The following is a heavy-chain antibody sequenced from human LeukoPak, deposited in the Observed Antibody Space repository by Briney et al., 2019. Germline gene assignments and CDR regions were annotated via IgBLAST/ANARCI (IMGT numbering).Heavy chain of an antibody. CDR1: AFTFRSYA. D-gene: IGHD1-20*01. Sequence: PGGSLRLSCAASAFTFRSYAMSWVRQAGGKRLEWVSAISGSGGSTYYADSVKGRFTISRDNSKNTLYLQMSSLRAEDTAVYYCANPKDNYLYCFDYWGQGTLVTVSS. J-gene: IGHJ4*02. CDR2: ISGSGGST. V-gene: IGHV3-23*01. CDR3: ANPKDNYLYCFDY.